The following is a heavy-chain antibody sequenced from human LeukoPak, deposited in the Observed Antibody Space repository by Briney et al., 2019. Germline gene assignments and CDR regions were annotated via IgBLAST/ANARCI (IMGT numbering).Heavy chain of an antibody. Sequence: GGSLRLSCVASGFTFSNAWMSGVRQAPGKGLEWVGRIKSKSDGGTTDYAAPVKGRFTISRDDSKNTLYLQMNSLKTEDAAVYYCTTDRYSGGYWVICDSWGQGTLVTVSS. V-gene: IGHV3-15*01. CDR1: GFTFSNAW. D-gene: IGHD1-26*01. CDR3: TTDRYSGGYWVICDS. CDR2: IKSKSDGGTT. J-gene: IGHJ5*01.